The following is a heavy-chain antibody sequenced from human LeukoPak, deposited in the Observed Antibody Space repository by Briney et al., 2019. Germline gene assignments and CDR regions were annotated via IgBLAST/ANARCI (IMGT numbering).Heavy chain of an antibody. V-gene: IGHV3-33*01. D-gene: IGHD3-10*01. J-gene: IGHJ4*02. CDR2: IWYDGSNK. CDR1: GFTFSSYG. CDR3: ARSVSYYNVDY. Sequence: PGGSLRLSCAASGFTFSSYGMHWVRQAPGKGLEWVAVIWYDGSNKHYADSVKGRFTISRDNSKNAPYLQMDSLRAEDTAVYYCARSVSYYNVDYWGQGTLVTVSS.